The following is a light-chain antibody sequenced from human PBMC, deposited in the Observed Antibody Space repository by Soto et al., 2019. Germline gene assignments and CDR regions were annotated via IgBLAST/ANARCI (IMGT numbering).Light chain of an antibody. J-gene: IGKJ3*01. Sequence: EIVMTQSPATLSVSPGERATLSCRASQSVSSDLAWFQQTPGQAPRLLIYGASTRATGIPARFSGSGSGTAFTLTISSLQSEDFAVYYCQQYSNWAPITFGPGTKVDIK. V-gene: IGKV3-15*01. CDR3: QQYSNWAPIT. CDR2: GAS. CDR1: QSVSSD.